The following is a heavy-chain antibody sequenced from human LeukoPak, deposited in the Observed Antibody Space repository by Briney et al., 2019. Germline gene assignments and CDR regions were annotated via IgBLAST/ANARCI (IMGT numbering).Heavy chain of an antibody. D-gene: IGHD3-10*01. V-gene: IGHV4-34*01. J-gene: IGHJ4*02. CDR3: ARGTYYYGSGSYRATGEGDY. CDR1: GGSFSGYY. CDR2: INHSGST. Sequence: SETLSLTCAVYGGSFSGYYWSWIRQPPGKGLEWIGEINHSGSTNYNPSLKSRVTIPVDTSKNQFSLKLSSVTAADTAGYYWARGTYYYGSGSYRATGEGDYWGQGTLVTVSS.